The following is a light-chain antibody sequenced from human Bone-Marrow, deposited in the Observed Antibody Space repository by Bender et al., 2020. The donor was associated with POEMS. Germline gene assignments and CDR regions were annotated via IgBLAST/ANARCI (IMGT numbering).Light chain of an antibody. J-gene: IGLJ3*02. V-gene: IGLV1-47*02. Sequence: QSVLTQPPSVSGTPGQRVTISCSGSSSTIGISYVFWYQHLPGTAPKLLIYGDTNRPSGVPDRFSGSKSGTSASLAITGLQSDDEAIYFCVAWDASLNGWVFGGGTKLTVL. CDR1: SSTIGISY. CDR2: GDT. CDR3: VAWDASLNGWV.